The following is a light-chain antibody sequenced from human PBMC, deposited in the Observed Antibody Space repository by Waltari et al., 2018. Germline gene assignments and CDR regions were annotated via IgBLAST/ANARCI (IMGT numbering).Light chain of an antibody. Sequence: SYELTQPPSVSVSPGQTARISCSGDALPKRSGYWYQQRQGQAPVLVMYRDILRPSGIPERFSGSTSGTTVTLTISGVQAEDEADYYCQSADSSGSYVVFGGGTKLTVL. CDR2: RDI. CDR1: ALPKRS. V-gene: IGLV3-25*03. CDR3: QSADSSGSYVV. J-gene: IGLJ3*02.